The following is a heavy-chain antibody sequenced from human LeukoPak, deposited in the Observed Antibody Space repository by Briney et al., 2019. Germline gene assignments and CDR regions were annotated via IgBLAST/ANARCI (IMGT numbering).Heavy chain of an antibody. CDR3: ARDGVVNFWVSYGTYNYYYHMDV. CDR2: IKEDGSEK. Sequence: GGSLRLSRAASGFTFSNYWMSWVRQAPGKGLEWVSNIKEDGSEKDYVDSVKGRFTISRDNAQSSLYLQMDSLRAEDTAVYYCARDGVVNFWVSYGTYNYYYHMDVWGKGTTVTVSS. CDR1: GFTFSNYW. D-gene: IGHD3-16*01. J-gene: IGHJ6*04. V-gene: IGHV3-7*01.